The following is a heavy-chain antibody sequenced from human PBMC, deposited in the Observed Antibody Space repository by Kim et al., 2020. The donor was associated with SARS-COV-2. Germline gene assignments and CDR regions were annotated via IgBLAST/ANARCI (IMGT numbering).Heavy chain of an antibody. Sequence: ASVKVSCKASGYTFTSYAMHWVRQAPGQRLEWMGWINAGNGNTKYSQKFQGRVTITRDTSASTAYMELSSLRSEDTAVYYCARVIPLGEDAFDIWGQGTMVTVSS. CDR1: GYTFTSYA. CDR2: INAGNGNT. J-gene: IGHJ3*02. V-gene: IGHV1-3*01. CDR3: ARVIPLGEDAFDI. D-gene: IGHD3-10*01.